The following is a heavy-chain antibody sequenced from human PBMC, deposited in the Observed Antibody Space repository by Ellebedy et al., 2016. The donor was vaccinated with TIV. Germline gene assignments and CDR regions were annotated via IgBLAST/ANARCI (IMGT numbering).Heavy chain of an antibody. V-gene: IGHV3-23*01. Sequence: PGGSLRLSCVASGFKFVDYAMSWVRQSPGKGLEWVSAIVGSVDSTYYADSVKGRFAISRDNSNNTLFLQMNSLSAEDTAVYYCAKYPAVAGTYFDYWGQGILVTISS. CDR1: GFKFVDYA. CDR2: IVGSVDST. J-gene: IGHJ4*02. CDR3: AKYPAVAGTYFDY. D-gene: IGHD6-19*01.